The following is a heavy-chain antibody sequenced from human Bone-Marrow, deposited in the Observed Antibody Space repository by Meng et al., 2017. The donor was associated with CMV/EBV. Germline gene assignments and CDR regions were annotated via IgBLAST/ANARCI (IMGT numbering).Heavy chain of an antibody. Sequence: SETLSLTCTVSGGSISSYYWSWIRQPPGKGLEWIGYIYYSGSTNYNPSLKSRVTISVDTSKNQFSLKLSSVTAADTAVYYCARDEGPYYYDSSGPGGNLFDPWGQGTLVTVSS. CDR1: GGSISSYY. V-gene: IGHV4-59*01. D-gene: IGHD3-22*01. CDR3: ARDEGPYYYDSSGPGGNLFDP. J-gene: IGHJ5*02. CDR2: IYYSGST.